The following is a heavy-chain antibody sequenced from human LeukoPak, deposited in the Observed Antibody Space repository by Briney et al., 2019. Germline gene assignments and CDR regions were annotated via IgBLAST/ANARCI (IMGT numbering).Heavy chain of an antibody. CDR1: GGSVSSGSYY. J-gene: IGHJ5*02. V-gene: IGHV4-61*01. CDR2: IYYSGST. D-gene: IGHD2-2*01. CDR3: AREAVVVPPFGFDP. Sequence: SETLSLTCTVSGGSVSSGSYYWSWIRQPPGKGLEWIGYIYYSGSTNYNPSLKSRVTISVDTSKNQFSLKLSSVTAADTAVYYCAREAVVVPPFGFDPRGQGTQVTVSS.